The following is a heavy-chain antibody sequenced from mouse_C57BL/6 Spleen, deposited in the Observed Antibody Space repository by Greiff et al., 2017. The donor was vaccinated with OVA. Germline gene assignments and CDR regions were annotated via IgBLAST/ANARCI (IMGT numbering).Heavy chain of an antibody. CDR1: GYTFTSYW. J-gene: IGHJ2*01. Sequence: QVQLQQPGAELVKPGASVKMSCKASGYTFTSYWITWVKQRPGQGLEWIGDIYPGSGSTNYNEKFKSKATLAVDTSSSTAYMQLSSLTSEDSAVYYCAREGVITTVVATRGYWGQGTTLTVSS. V-gene: IGHV1-55*01. CDR3: AREGVITTVVATRGY. CDR2: IYPGSGST. D-gene: IGHD1-1*01.